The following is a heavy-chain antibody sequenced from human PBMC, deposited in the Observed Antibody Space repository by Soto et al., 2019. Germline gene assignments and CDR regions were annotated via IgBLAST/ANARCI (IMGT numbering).Heavy chain of an antibody. Sequence: GRCLSRSSVASGWPFISDALSWVRPRPGKGLECVSAISGSGGSRYYADSVNGRFTXSRDNSKNTLYLQMNSLSAENTAVYYCAKGPQRLGQWYFELWGRGTLVTATS. CDR3: AKGPQRLGQWYFEL. J-gene: IGHJ2*01. CDR1: GWPFISDA. CDR2: ISGSGGSR. D-gene: IGHD6-19*01. V-gene: IGHV3-23*01.